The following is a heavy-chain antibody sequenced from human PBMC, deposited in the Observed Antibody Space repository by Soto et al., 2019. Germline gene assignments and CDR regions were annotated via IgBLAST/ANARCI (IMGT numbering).Heavy chain of an antibody. CDR1: GGSIPGIISY. CDR3: ANLRGFGELSRTWYFDL. J-gene: IGHJ2*01. V-gene: IGHV4-39*01. CDR2: IFYSGST. Sequence: PSETLSLTCTVSGGSIPGIISYWGWVRETPGTGLEWIGNIFYSGSTHYNPSLKSRVTISVDTSKNQFSLNLSSVTAADTAVYYCANLRGFGELSRTWYFDLWGRGTLVTVSS. D-gene: IGHD3-10*01.